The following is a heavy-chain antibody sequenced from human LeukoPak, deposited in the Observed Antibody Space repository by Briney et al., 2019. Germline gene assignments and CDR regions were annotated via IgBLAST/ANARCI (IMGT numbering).Heavy chain of an antibody. D-gene: IGHD3-9*01. J-gene: IGHJ4*02. Sequence: PSETLSLTCSISGVSINNSSFSWGWIRQPPGKGLEWIGNIYFTGSTYYNPSLKSRVTISVDTSKSQCSLKLRSVTAADTAVYYCARAPTRSSDTVTGYLFDSWGQGTLVTVSS. V-gene: IGHV4-39*07. CDR2: IYFTGST. CDR1: GVSINNSSFS. CDR3: ARAPTRSSDTVTGYLFDS.